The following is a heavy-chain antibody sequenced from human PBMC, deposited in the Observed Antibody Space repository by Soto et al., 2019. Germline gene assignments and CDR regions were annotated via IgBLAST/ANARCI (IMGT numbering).Heavy chain of an antibody. V-gene: IGHV1-69*13. D-gene: IGHD2-15*01. CDR3: ARAPGIGYCSGGSCYVPYYFDY. J-gene: IGHJ4*02. Sequence: ASVKVSCKASGGTFSSYAISWVRQAPGQGLEWMGGIIPIFGTANYAQKFQGRVTITADESTSTAYMELSSLRSEDTAVYYCARAPGIGYCSGGSCYVPYYFDYWGQGTLVTVSS. CDR2: IIPIFGTA. CDR1: GGTFSSYA.